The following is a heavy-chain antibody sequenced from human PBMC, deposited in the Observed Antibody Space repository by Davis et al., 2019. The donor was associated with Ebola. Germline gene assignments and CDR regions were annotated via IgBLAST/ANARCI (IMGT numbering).Heavy chain of an antibody. CDR2: ISSSSSYI. D-gene: IGHD5-18*01. Sequence: GESLKISCAASGFTFSSYSMNWVRQAPGKGLEWVSSISSSSSYIYYADSVKGRFTISRDNAKNSLYLQMNSLRAEDTAVYYCARNTAMVVGSYYYYGMDVWGQGTTVTVSS. CDR3: ARNTAMVVGSYYYYGMDV. CDR1: GFTFSSYS. J-gene: IGHJ6*02. V-gene: IGHV3-21*01.